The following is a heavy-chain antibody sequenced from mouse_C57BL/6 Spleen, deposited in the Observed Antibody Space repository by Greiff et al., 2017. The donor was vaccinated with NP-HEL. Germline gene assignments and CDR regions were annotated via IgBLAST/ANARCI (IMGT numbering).Heavy chain of an antibody. CDR3: ALRSYYAMDY. V-gene: IGHV1-64*01. Sequence: VQLQQSGAELVKPGASVKLSCKASGYTFTSYWMHWVKQRPGQGLEWIGMIHPNSGSTNYNEKFKSKATLTVDKSSSTAYMQLSSLTSEDSAVYYCALRSYYAMDYWGQGTSVTVSS. D-gene: IGHD1-1*01. J-gene: IGHJ4*01. CDR1: GYTFTSYW. CDR2: IHPNSGST.